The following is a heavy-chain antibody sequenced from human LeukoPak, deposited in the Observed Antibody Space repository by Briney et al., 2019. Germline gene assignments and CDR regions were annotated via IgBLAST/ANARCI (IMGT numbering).Heavy chain of an antibody. CDR2: ISGNNDNT. D-gene: IGHD1-26*01. Sequence: GASVKVSCKASGYTLTSYGISWVRQAPGQGLEWMGWISGNNDNTNYAQKLRGRVTMTTDTSTSTVYMDLRSLRSDDTAVYYCALSVDGGSYDFFDYWGQGTLVTVSS. J-gene: IGHJ4*02. CDR3: ALSVDGGSYDFFDY. V-gene: IGHV1-18*01. CDR1: GYTLTSYG.